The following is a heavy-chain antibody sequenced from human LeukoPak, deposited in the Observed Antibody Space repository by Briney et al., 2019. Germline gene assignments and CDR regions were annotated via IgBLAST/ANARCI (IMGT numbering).Heavy chain of an antibody. V-gene: IGHV1-24*01. CDR1: GYTLTELS. D-gene: IGHD2-21*02. CDR2: FDPEDGET. CDR3: ATKAYCGGDCYVVDWFDP. Sequence: ASVTVSCKVSGYTLTELSMHWVRQAPGKGLEWMGGFDPEDGETIYAQKFQGRVTMTEDTSTDTAYMELSSLRSEDTAVYYCATKAYCGGDCYVVDWFDPWGQGTLVTVSS. J-gene: IGHJ5*02.